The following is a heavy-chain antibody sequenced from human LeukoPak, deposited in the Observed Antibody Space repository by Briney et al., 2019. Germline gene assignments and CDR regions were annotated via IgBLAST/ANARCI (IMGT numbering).Heavy chain of an antibody. Sequence: ASVKVSCKASGYTFTGYYMHWVRQAPGQGLEWMGWINPNSGGTNYAQKFQGRVTMTRDTSISTAYMELSRLRSDDTAVYYCARAGITIFGVVIFPGLDFDIWGQGTMVIVSS. D-gene: IGHD3-3*01. CDR3: ARAGITIFGVVIFPGLDFDI. J-gene: IGHJ3*02. CDR2: INPNSGGT. V-gene: IGHV1-2*02. CDR1: GYTFTGYY.